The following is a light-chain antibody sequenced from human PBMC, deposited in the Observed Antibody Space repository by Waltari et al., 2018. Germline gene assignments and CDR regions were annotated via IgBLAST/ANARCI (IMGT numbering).Light chain of an antibody. CDR3: MQALQTPYS. V-gene: IGKV2-28*01. J-gene: IGKJ2*03. CDR2: LGS. CDR1: QSLLHSNGYNC. Sequence: DLVMTQSPLSLPVPPGEPACISCRSSQSLLHSNGYNCLDWYLQKPGQSPQLLIYLGSNRASGVPDRFSGSGSGTDFTLKISRVEAEDVGVYYCMQALQTPYSFGQGTKLEIK.